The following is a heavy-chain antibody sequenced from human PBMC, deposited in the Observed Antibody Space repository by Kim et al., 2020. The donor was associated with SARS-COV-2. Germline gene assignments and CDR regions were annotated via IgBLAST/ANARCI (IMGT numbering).Heavy chain of an antibody. CDR3: AKMKTIVYFAH. V-gene: IGHV3-30*18. J-gene: IGHJ4*02. CDR1: GFIFNTYG. D-gene: IGHD3-10*01. CDR2: ISFDGSNQ. Sequence: GGSLRLSCAASGFIFNTYGMHWVRQAPGKGLEWVAVISFDGSNQHYADSVKGRFSISRDNSQNTVYLQMNSLRPEDTAIYYCAKMKTIVYFAHWGQGTLVTVSP.